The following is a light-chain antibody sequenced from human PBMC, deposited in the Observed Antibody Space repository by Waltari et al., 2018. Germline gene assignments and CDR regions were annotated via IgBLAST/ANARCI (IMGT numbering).Light chain of an antibody. Sequence: DIQMTQSPSTLYASVGDRVTITCRASQSISSWLAWYQQKPGKAPKLLIYKASSLESGVPSRFSGSGSGTEFTLTISSLQPDDFATYYCQQYNSYPGKFGQGTKVEIK. CDR2: KAS. J-gene: IGKJ1*01. CDR3: QQYNSYPGK. V-gene: IGKV1-5*03. CDR1: QSISSW.